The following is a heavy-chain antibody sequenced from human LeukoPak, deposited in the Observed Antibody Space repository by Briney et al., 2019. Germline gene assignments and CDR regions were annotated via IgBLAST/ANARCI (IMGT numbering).Heavy chain of an antibody. D-gene: IGHD3-22*01. V-gene: IGHV3-30-3*01. CDR2: ISYDGSNK. J-gene: IGHJ4*02. Sequence: GGSLRLSCAASGFTFSSYAMHWVRQAPGKGLEWVAVISYDGSNKYYADSVKGRFTISRDNSKNTLYLQMNSLKTEDTAVYYCHPQLVIFTTSDYWGQGALVTVSS. CDR3: HPQLVIFTTSDY. CDR1: GFTFSSYA.